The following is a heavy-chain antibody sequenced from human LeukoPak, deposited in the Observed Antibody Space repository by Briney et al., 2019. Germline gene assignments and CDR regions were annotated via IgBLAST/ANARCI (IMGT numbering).Heavy chain of an antibody. CDR2: INSDGYSI. CDR1: PFTFSGYW. D-gene: IGHD6-19*01. Sequence: SGGSLRLSRTASPFTFSGYWMHWVRQAPGKGLVWVSRINSDGYSITYADSVKGRFTISRDNAKNTLYLQMNSLIVEDTAVYFCARAGYSSGFDSWGQGTLVTVSS. CDR3: ARAGYSSGFDS. V-gene: IGHV3-74*03. J-gene: IGHJ5*01.